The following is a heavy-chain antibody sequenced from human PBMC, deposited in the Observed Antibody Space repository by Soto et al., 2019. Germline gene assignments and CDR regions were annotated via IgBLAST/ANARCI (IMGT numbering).Heavy chain of an antibody. J-gene: IGHJ4*02. Sequence: QTRSLTCVISGDSVSSNTAAWNLIRSSPSRGLEWLGRTYYRSNWRHDYAVSVKSRITVNPDTSKNHFSLQLNSVTPDDTAVYYCARGVAGSGFDLWGQGTLVTVSS. CDR3: ARGVAGSGFDL. V-gene: IGHV6-1*01. CDR2: TYYRSNWRH. CDR1: GDSVSSNTAA. D-gene: IGHD6-19*01.